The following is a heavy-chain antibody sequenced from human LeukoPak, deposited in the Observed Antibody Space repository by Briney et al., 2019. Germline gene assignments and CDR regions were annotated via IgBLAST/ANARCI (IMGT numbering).Heavy chain of an antibody. CDR3: ARGIAAAGIATEYYFDY. D-gene: IGHD6-13*01. CDR1: GGSISSYN. J-gene: IGHJ4*02. Sequence: SETLSLTCTVSGGSISSYNWSWIRQPPGKGLEWIGYIYHSGSTNYNPSLKSRVTISVDTSKNQFSLKLSSVTAADTAVYYCARGIAAAGIATEYYFDYWGQGTLATVSS. CDR2: IYHSGST. V-gene: IGHV4-59*01.